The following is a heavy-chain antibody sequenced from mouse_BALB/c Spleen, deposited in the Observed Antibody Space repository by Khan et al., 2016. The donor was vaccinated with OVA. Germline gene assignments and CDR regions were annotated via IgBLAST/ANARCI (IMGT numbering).Heavy chain of an antibody. D-gene: IGHD1-1*01. Sequence: EVQLQESGPELVKPGASVKMSCKASGYTFTSYVMHWVKQKPGQGLEWIGYINPYNDGTKYNEKFKGKATLTSDKSSSTAYMELSSLTSEDSVVYYCARRDYYGSSSFAYWGQGTLVTVSA. J-gene: IGHJ3*01. CDR3: ARRDYYGSSSFAY. CDR1: GYTFTSYV. CDR2: INPYNDGT. V-gene: IGHV1S136*01.